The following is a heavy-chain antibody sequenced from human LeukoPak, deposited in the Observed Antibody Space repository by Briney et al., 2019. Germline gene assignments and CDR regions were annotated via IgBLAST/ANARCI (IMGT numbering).Heavy chain of an antibody. CDR1: GFTFSGSA. D-gene: IGHD6-13*01. V-gene: IGHV3-73*01. CDR3: AKGRIAAAGPPDFDY. Sequence: GGSLKLSCAASGFTFSGSAMHWDRQASGKGLEWVGRIRSKANSYATAYAASVKGRFTISRDDSKNTAYLQMNSLRAEDTAVYYCAKGRIAAAGPPDFDYWGQGTLVTVSS. CDR2: IRSKANSYAT. J-gene: IGHJ4*02.